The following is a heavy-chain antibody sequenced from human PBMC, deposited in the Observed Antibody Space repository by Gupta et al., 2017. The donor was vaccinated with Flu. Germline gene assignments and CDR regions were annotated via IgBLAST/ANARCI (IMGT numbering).Heavy chain of an antibody. J-gene: IGHJ3*01. D-gene: IGHD2-8*01. Sequence: VQLVESGGGVVQTGRSLRLSCAGSGFTLRTHAMHWVRQALGKGLEWVAVTAHDGGSKYHAYSVKGRFSISRDNSKNTLYLQMNGLRPEDTAVYYCAKDIGLYASGNPFDFWGQGTMVTVSS. CDR3: AKDIGLYASGNPFDF. CDR2: TAHDGGSK. V-gene: IGHV3-30*18. CDR1: GFTLRTHA.